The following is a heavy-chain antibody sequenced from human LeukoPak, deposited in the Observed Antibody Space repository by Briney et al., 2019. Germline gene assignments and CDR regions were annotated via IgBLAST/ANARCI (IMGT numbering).Heavy chain of an antibody. V-gene: IGHV1-24*01. CDR3: ATVGGKPRRGSSSWYWGNWFDP. Sequence: ASVKVSCKVSGYTLTELSMHWVRQAPGKGLEWMGGFDPEDGETIYAQKFQGRVTMTEDTSTDTAYMELSSLRSEDTAVYYCATVGGKPRRGSSSWYWGNWFDPWGQGTLVTVSS. J-gene: IGHJ5*02. CDR2: FDPEDGET. CDR1: GYTLTELS. D-gene: IGHD6-13*01.